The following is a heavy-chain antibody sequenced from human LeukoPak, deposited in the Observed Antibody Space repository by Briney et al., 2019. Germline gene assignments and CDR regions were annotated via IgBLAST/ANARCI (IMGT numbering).Heavy chain of an antibody. CDR2: IYSSGST. D-gene: IGHD1-26*01. CDR1: GGSIRGYY. CDR3: ARYIVSYPHDAFDI. J-gene: IGHJ3*02. Sequence: PSETLSLTCNVSGGSIRGYYWSWIRQPPGKGLEWIGYIYSSGSTYYNPSLKSRVTISVDTSKKQFSLKLSSVTAADTAFYYCARYIVSYPHDAFDIWGQGTMVTVSS. V-gene: IGHV4-59*01.